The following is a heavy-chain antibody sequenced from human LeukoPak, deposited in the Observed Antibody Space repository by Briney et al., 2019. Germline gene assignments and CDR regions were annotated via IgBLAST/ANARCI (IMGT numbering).Heavy chain of an antibody. CDR2: ISKSGSSK. CDR1: GFTFSSYG. J-gene: IGHJ6*03. CDR3: AGGSGDYMDA. Sequence: GGSLRLSCAASGFTFSSYGMQWVRQAPGKGLDWVAAISKSGSSKYYAESVKGRFTISRDSSKNTLSLQMSSLRAEDTAVYYCAGGSGDYMDAWGKGTTVIVSS. V-gene: IGHV3-30*19. D-gene: IGHD6-25*01.